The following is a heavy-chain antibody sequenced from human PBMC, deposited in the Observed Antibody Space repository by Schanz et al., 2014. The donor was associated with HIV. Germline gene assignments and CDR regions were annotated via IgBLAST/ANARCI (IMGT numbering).Heavy chain of an antibody. Sequence: QVQLVQSGAEVKTTGSSVKVSCKASGGTFRSNAITWVRQAPGQGLEWIGHFNVMLSKINSAQKFQGRVSMTADPSTNTAYMEMRGLRFEDTAVYYCASGRRSGIGWRMDVWGQGTTVSV. CDR1: GGTFRSNA. J-gene: IGHJ6*02. CDR3: ASGRRSGIGWRMDV. D-gene: IGHD6-19*01. CDR2: FNVMLSKI. V-gene: IGHV1-69*01.